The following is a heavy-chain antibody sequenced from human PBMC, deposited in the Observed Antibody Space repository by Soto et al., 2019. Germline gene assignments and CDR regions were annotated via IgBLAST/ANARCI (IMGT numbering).Heavy chain of an antibody. D-gene: IGHD3-22*01. V-gene: IGHV3-11*06. CDR1: GFTFSDYY. J-gene: IGHJ4*02. CDR3: ARIGYYYDSRNLPPPYYFDY. Sequence: GSLRLSCAASGFTFSDYYMSWIRQAPGKGLEWVSYISSSTSFTNYADSVKGRFTIPRDNAKNSLHLQMNSLRAEDTAVYYCARIGYYYDSRNLPPPYYFDYWGQGTLVTVSS. CDR2: ISSSTSFT.